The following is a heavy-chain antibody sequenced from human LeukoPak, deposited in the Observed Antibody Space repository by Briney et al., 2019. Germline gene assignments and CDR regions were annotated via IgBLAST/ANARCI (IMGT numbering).Heavy chain of an antibody. CDR3: ARQQRAYYDGMDV. V-gene: IGHV1-2*02. CDR2: INPKGGT. CDR1: GYTFTDYY. D-gene: IGHD6-25*01. J-gene: IGHJ6*02. Sequence: VASVKVSCKSSGYTFTDYYIHWVRQAPGQRLEWMGWINPKGGTNYAQKFQGRVSMTRDMSSSTAYMEVSRLRSDDTGMYYCARQQRAYYDGMDVWGQGTTVTVSS.